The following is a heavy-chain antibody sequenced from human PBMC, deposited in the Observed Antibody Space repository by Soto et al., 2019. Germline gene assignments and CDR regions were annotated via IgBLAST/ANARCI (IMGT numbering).Heavy chain of an antibody. J-gene: IGHJ4*02. CDR1: GFTFGDYA. CDR3: TRGRDGYNPYYFLY. V-gene: IGHV3-49*04. Sequence: GGSLRLSCTVSGFTFGDYAINWVRQVPRKGLEWLGFIRNDIYDETTEYAASVKGRIIISRDDSKSMAYLQMDSLKTEDTGVYYCTRGRDGYNPYYFLYWGQGALVTVSS. CDR2: IRNDIYDETT. D-gene: IGHD5-12*01.